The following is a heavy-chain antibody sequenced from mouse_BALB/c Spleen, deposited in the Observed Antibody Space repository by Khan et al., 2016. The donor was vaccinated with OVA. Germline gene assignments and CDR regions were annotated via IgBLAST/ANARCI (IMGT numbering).Heavy chain of an antibody. CDR3: ARGRTY. CDR1: GYSITSDYA. V-gene: IGHV3-2*02. J-gene: IGHJ3*01. CDR2: ISYSGRT. Sequence: VQLKQSGPGLVKPSQSLSLTCTVTGYSITSDYAWNCLRQFPGNKLEWMVYISYSGRTSYNPSLKSRISVNRDTSKHQFFLQLNSLTTEDTAIYYCARGRTYWGQGTLVTVSA.